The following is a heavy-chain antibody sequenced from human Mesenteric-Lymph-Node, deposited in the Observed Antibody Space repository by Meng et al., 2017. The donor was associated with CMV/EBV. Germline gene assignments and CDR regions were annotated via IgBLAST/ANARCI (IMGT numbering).Heavy chain of an antibody. Sequence: SETLSLTCAVSGGSISSSNWWSWVRQPPGKGLEWIGEIYHSGSTNYNPSLKSRVTISVDTSKNQFSLKLSSVTAADTAVYYCARAKYDFWSGYIDYWGQGTLVTVSS. J-gene: IGHJ4*02. CDR1: GGSISSSNW. D-gene: IGHD3-3*01. V-gene: IGHV4-4*02. CDR3: ARAKYDFWSGYIDY. CDR2: IYHSGST.